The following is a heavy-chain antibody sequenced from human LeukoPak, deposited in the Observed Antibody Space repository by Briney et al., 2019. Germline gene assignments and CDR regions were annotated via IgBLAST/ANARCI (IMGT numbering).Heavy chain of an antibody. CDR1: GYTFTSYG. CDR2: ISAYNGNT. CDR3: ARGTYYDILSGYLHWGIASAPWFDP. V-gene: IGHV1-18*01. J-gene: IGHJ5*02. D-gene: IGHD3-9*01. Sequence: ASVKVSCKASGYTFTSYGISWVRQAPGQGLEWMGWISAYNGNTNYAQKLQGRVTMTTDASTSTAYMELRSLGSDDKAVYYCARGTYYDILSGYLHWGIASAPWFDPWGQGTLVTVSS.